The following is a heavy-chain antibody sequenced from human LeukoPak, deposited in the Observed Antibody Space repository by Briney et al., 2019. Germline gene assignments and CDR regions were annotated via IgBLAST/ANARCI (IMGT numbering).Heavy chain of an antibody. CDR3: AKAPGITMVRGVTDYYYMDV. CDR2: ISSSGSTI. J-gene: IGHJ6*03. D-gene: IGHD3-10*01. V-gene: IGHV3-48*03. Sequence: SGGSLRLSCAASGFTFSSYEMNWVRQAPGKGLEWVSYISSSGSTIYYADSVKGRFTISRDNSKNTLYLQMNSLRAEDTAVYYCAKAPGITMVRGVTDYYYMDVWGKGTTVTISS. CDR1: GFTFSSYE.